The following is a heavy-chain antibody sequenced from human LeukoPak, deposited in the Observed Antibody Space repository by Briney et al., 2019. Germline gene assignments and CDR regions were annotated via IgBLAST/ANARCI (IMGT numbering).Heavy chain of an antibody. D-gene: IGHD6-25*01. CDR3: ARRIAAACMYY. CDR2: INHSGST. CDR1: GGSFSGYY. J-gene: IGHJ4*02. V-gene: IGHV4-34*01. Sequence: SETLSLTCAVYGGSFSGYYWSWIRQPPGKGLEWIGEINHSGSTNYNPSLKSRVTISVDTSKNQFSLKLSSVTAADTAVYYCARRIAAACMYYWGQGTLVTVSS.